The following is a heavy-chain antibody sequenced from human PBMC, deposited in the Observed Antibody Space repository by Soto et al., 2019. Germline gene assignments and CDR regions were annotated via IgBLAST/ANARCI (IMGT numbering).Heavy chain of an antibody. V-gene: IGHV3-7*01. J-gene: IGHJ6*02. CDR3: ARAPYYYYGMDV. Sequence: GALRLSCAASGFTFSGYWMSWVRQAPGKGLEWVANIIQDGSEKYYADSVKGRFTISRDNSKNTLYLQMNSLRAEDTAVYYCARAPYYYYGMDVWAKGPRSPSP. CDR1: GFTFSGYW. CDR2: IIQDGSEK.